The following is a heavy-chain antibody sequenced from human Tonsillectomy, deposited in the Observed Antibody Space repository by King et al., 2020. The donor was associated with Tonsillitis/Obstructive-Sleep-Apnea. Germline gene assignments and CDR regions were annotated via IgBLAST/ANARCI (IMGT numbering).Heavy chain of an antibody. CDR1: GFTFSNAW. CDR3: TTDYFVVXVAATPYGY. Sequence: VQLVESGGGLVKPGGSLRLSCAASGFTFSNAWMNWVRQAPGKGLEWVGRIKSKTDGGTTDYAAXVKGRFPISRDDSKNTLYLQMNSLKTEDTAVYYCTTDYFVVXVAATPYGYWGQXXLVTVSS. CDR2: IKSKTDGGTT. J-gene: IGHJ4*02. V-gene: IGHV3-15*07. D-gene: IGHD2-15*01.